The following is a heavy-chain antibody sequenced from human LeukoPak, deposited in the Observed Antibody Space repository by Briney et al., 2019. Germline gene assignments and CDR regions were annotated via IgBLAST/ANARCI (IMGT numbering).Heavy chain of an antibody. J-gene: IGHJ6*02. CDR2: IYSGGST. CDR3: ARDYVVPAAIPYYYGMDV. Sequence: PGGSLRLSCAASGFTVSSNYMGWVRQAPGKGLEWVSVIYSGGSTYYADSVKGRFTISRDNSKNTLYLQMNSLRAEDTAVYYCARDYVVPAAIPYYYGMDVWGQGTTVTVSS. V-gene: IGHV3-53*01. D-gene: IGHD2-2*01. CDR1: GFTVSSNY.